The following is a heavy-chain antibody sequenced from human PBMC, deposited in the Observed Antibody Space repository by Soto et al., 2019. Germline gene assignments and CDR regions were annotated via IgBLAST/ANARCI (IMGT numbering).Heavy chain of an antibody. V-gene: IGHV4-59*12. D-gene: IGHD2-2*01. J-gene: IGHJ5*02. CDR3: ARVSAYCSSTSCYATPTTGFDT. CDR2: IYYSGST. Sequence: SETLSLTCTVSGGSISSYSWSWIRQPPGKGLECIGYIYYSGSTIYNPSLKSRVTISLDTSKNQFSLKLSSVTAADTAVYYCARVSAYCSSTSCYATPTTGFDTWGQGTLVTVSS. CDR1: GGSISSYS.